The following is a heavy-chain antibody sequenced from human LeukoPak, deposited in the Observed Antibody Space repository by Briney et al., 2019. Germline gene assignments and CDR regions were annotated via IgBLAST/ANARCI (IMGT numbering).Heavy chain of an antibody. Sequence: SETLSLTCTVSGGSFSPYYWSWIRQPPGKGLEWIGYIFYTGRTNYNPSLKSRVTISVLTSHNRFSLKLSSVTAADTAVYYCATLTGGDDAFDIWGQGTMVTVSS. CDR2: IFYTGRT. D-gene: IGHD4-23*01. J-gene: IGHJ3*02. CDR3: ATLTGGDDAFDI. CDR1: GGSFSPYY. V-gene: IGHV4-59*01.